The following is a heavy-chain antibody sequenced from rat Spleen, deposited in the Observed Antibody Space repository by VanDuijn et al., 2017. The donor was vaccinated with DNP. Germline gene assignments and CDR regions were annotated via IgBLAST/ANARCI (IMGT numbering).Heavy chain of an antibody. J-gene: IGHJ2*01. V-gene: IGHV5-20*01. CDR1: GFTFSDYY. D-gene: IGHD3-1*01. CDR2: ISDDGSSA. Sequence: EVQLVESGGGLVQPGRSLTLSCAVSGFTFSDYYMAWVRQAPVKGLEWVASISDDGSSASYRDSVKGRFTISRDNAKSRLYLQMDPLRSEDTATYYCVTGPLDYWGQGVVVTVSS. CDR3: VTGPLDY.